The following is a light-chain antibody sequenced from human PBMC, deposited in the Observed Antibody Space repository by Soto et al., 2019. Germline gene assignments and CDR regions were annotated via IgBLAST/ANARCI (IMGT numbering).Light chain of an antibody. J-gene: IGKJ5*01. Sequence: VFTLSPGTLSLSTGERATLSCRASQSVTSSYLAWYQQKAGQAPRLLIYGASSRATGIPDRFSGSGSGTDFTLTISRLEPEDFAVYYCQHYGSSFGEGTRLEIK. V-gene: IGKV3-20*01. CDR2: GAS. CDR1: QSVTSSY. CDR3: QHYGSS.